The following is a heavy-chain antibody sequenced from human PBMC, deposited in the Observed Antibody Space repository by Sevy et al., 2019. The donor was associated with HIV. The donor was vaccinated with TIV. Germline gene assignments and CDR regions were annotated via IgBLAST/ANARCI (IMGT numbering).Heavy chain of an antibody. CDR1: GITFSSAW. J-gene: IGHJ4*02. D-gene: IGHD4-4*01. CDR3: TTDLGFYSSK. V-gene: IGHV3-15*01. Sequence: GGSLRLSCAASGITFSSAWMSWVRLVPGKGLEWLGRIKSETDGGAADYAAAVKGRFTISRDDSKETLYLQLTSLKTVDTAVYYCTTDLGFYSSKWGQGTLVTVSS. CDR2: IKSETDGGAA.